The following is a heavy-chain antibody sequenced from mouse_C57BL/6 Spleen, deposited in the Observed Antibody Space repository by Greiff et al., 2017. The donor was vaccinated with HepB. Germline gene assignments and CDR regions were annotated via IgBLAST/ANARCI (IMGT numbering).Heavy chain of an antibody. CDR3: ARDGYYPYYFDY. CDR2: ISGGGGNT. CDR1: GFTFSDYG. Sequence: EVKLVESGGGLVKPGGSLKLSCAASGFTFSDYGMHWVRQAPEKGLEWVAYISGGGGNTYYPDSVKGRFTISRDNAKNTLYLQMSSLRSEDTALYYCARDGYYPYYFDYWGQGTTLTVSS. D-gene: IGHD2-3*01. V-gene: IGHV5-17*03. J-gene: IGHJ2*01.